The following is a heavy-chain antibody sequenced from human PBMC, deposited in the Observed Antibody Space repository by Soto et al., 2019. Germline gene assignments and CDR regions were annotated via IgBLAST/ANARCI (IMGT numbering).Heavy chain of an antibody. CDR2: INHSGGT. J-gene: IGHJ6*02. D-gene: IGHD1-26*01. CDR1: GGSFSGYY. CDR3: VRETGMDV. V-gene: IGHV4-34*01. Sequence: SETLSLTCAVYGGSFSGYYWSWIRQPPGKGLEWIGEINHSGGTNYNPSLKSRVTISVDTSKNQFSLKLSSVTAADTAVYYCVRETGMDVWGQGTTVTVSS.